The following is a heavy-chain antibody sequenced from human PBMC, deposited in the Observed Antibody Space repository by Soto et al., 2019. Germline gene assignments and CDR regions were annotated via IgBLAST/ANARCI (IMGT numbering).Heavy chain of an antibody. J-gene: IGHJ6*02. V-gene: IGHV4-4*02. CDR2: IYHSGST. D-gene: IGHD3-10*01. CDR1: GGSISSSNW. Sequence: SETLSLTCAVSGGSISSSNWWSWVRQPPGKGLEWIGEIYHSGSTNYNPSLKSRVTISVDKSKNQFSLKLSSVTAADTAVYYCARDPPASIWFGELPPPVGGMDVWGQGTTVTVSS. CDR3: ARDPPASIWFGELPPPVGGMDV.